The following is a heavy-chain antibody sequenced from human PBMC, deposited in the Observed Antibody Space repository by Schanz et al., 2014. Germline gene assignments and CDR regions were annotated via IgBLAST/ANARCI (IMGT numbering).Heavy chain of an antibody. Sequence: VQLVESGGGLVKPGGSLRLSCATSGLNFDYYGMNWVRQAPGKGLEWVANIGYDGSEKYYVDSVKGRFTISRDNSKDTLYLQMSGLTPEDTAVYYCARDAVTSVLTPGFYYWGQGTLXTVSS. CDR1: GLNFDYYG. CDR3: ARDAVTSVLTPGFYY. D-gene: IGHD4-17*01. CDR2: IGYDGSEK. V-gene: IGHV3-33*01. J-gene: IGHJ4*02.